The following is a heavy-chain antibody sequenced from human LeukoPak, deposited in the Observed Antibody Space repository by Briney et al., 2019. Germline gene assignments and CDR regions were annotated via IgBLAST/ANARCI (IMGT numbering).Heavy chain of an antibody. CDR2: ISYDGSNK. J-gene: IGHJ3*02. D-gene: IGHD3-22*01. V-gene: IGHV3-30*04. Sequence: PGRSLRLSCAASGFTFSSYAMHWVRQAPGKGLGWVAVISYDGSNKYYADSVKGRFTISRDNSKNTLYLQMNSLRAEDTAVYYCARACITMTWQAGAFDIWGQGTMVTVSS. CDR1: GFTFSSYA. CDR3: ARACITMTWQAGAFDI.